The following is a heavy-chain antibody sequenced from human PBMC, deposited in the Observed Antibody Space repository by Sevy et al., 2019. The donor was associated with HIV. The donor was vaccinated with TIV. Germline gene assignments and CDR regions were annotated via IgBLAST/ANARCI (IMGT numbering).Heavy chain of an antibody. D-gene: IGHD5-18*01. CDR3: TTDWGDSGEDTAVTYYYYGMDV. CDR2: IKSKTDGGTT. J-gene: IGHJ6*02. CDR1: GFTFSNAW. Sequence: GGSLRLSCAASGFTFSNAWMSWVRQAPGKGLEWVGRIKSKTDGGTTDYAAPVKGQFTISRDDSKNTLYLQMNSLKTEDTAVYYCTTDWGDSGEDTAVTYYYYGMDVWGQGTTVTVSS. V-gene: IGHV3-15*01.